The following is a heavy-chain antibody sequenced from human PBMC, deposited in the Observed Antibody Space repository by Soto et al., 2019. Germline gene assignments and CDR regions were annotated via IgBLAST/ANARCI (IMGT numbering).Heavy chain of an antibody. Sequence: QVHLVQSGAEVKKSGASVKVSCKGSGYAFTTYGITWVRQAPGQGLEWMAWISAHNGNTDYAQKLQGRVTVTRDTSTSTAYMELRSLRSDDTAVYYCARGRYGDYLGQGALVTVSS. CDR2: ISAHNGNT. V-gene: IGHV1-18*01. J-gene: IGHJ4*02. CDR1: GYAFTTYG. D-gene: IGHD1-1*01. CDR3: ARGRYGDY.